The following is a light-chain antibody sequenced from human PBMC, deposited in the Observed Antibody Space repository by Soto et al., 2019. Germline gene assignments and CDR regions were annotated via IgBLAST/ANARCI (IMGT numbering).Light chain of an antibody. J-gene: IGKJ5*01. CDR3: QQYDHPPFT. Sequence: EIVLTQSPGTLSLSPGERAILSCRASQTVSKNYLAWYQQKPGQAPRLLIHGASSRATGSPDRFSGSGSGTDFSLTISRLEPEDCAMYSCQQYDHPPFTIGQGTRLEIK. V-gene: IGKV3-20*01. CDR2: GAS. CDR1: QTVSKNY.